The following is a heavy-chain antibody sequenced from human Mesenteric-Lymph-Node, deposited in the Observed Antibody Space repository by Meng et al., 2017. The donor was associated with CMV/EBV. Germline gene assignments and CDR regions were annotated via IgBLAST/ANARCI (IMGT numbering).Heavy chain of an antibody. CDR3: SRESQVYYYDTSGFYHPPGY. J-gene: IGHJ4*02. D-gene: IGHD3-22*01. V-gene: IGHV3-49*04. CDR1: GFTFGDYA. Sequence: GGSLRLSCTASGFTFGDYAMSWVRQAPGKGLEWVGFIRSNAYSGTTEYAASVKGRFTSSRDDSKSIAYLQMTSLKTEDTAVYYCSRESQVYYYDTSGFYHPPGYWGQGTLVTVSS. CDR2: IRSNAYSGTT.